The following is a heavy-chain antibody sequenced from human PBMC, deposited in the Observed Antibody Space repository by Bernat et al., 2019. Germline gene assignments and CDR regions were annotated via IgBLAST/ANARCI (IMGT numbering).Heavy chain of an antibody. CDR1: GFTFSSYA. CDR3: AKDYRLVRRGVIILYYFDY. V-gene: IGHV3-23*01. J-gene: IGHJ4*02. Sequence: EVQLLESGGGLVQPGGFLRLSCAASGFTFSSYAMSWVRQAPGKGLEWVSAISGSGGSTYYADSVKGRFTISRDNSKNTLYLQMNSLRAEDTAVYYCAKDYRLVRRGVIILYYFDYWGQGTLVTVSS. CDR2: ISGSGGST. D-gene: IGHD3-10*01.